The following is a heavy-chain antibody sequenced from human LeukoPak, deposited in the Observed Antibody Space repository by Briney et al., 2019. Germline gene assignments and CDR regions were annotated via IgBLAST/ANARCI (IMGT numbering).Heavy chain of an antibody. D-gene: IGHD3-22*01. CDR3: ATDTSDYDSSGYYRRADY. J-gene: IGHJ4*02. CDR1: GYTLTELS. Sequence: ASVKVSCKVSGYTLTELSMHWVRQAPGKGLEWMGGFYPEDGETIYAQKFQGRVTMTEDTSTDTAYMELSSLRSEDTAVYYCATDTSDYDSSGYYRRADYWGQGTLVTVSS. CDR2: FYPEDGET. V-gene: IGHV1-24*01.